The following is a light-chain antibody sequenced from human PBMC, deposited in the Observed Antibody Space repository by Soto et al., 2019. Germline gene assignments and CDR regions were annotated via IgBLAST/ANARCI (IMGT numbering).Light chain of an antibody. Sequence: QSALTQPASASGSPGQSISISCTGSSRDVGAYNYVAWYQQKPGKAPKLLIYEVDNRPSGISHRFSGSKSGNTASLTISGLQTEDEADYYCSSYTVINTAVFGGGTKLTVL. J-gene: IGLJ3*02. CDR1: SRDVGAYNY. CDR2: EVD. V-gene: IGLV2-14*01. CDR3: SSYTVINTAV.